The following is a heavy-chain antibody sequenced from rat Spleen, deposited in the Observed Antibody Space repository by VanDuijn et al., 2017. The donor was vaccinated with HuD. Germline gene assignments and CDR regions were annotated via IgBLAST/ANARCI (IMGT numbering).Heavy chain of an antibody. D-gene: IGHD1-7*01. J-gene: IGHJ3*01. CDR3: ARPSYGYPFAY. Sequence: EVQLVESGGGLVQPGRSLKLSCAASGFTFDNYNMAWVRQAPKRGLEWVATITYDGSGTYYRGSVKGRFTISRDNAKRTLYLQMDSLRSEDTATYYCARPSYGYPFAYWGQGTLVTVSS. CDR1: GFTFDNYN. V-gene: IGHV5-7*01. CDR2: ITYDGSGT.